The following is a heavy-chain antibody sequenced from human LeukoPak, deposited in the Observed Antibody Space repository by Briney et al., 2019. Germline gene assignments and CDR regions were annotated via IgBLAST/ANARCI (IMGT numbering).Heavy chain of an antibody. CDR3: ARGLRYFDL. V-gene: IGHV4-34*01. CDR1: GGSFSGYY. D-gene: IGHD3-16*01. J-gene: IGHJ2*01. Sequence: SETLSLTCAVYGGSFSGYYWSWIRPPPGKGLEWIGEINHSGSTNYNPSLKSRVTISVDTSKNQFSLNLSSVTAADTAVYYCARGLRYFDLWGRGTLVTVSS. CDR2: INHSGST.